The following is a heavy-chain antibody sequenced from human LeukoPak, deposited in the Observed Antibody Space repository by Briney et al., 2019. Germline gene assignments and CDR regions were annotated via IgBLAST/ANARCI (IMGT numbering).Heavy chain of an antibody. J-gene: IGHJ6*03. CDR1: GGTFSSYA. CDR3: ARSGCGYSSGCYYYYYYYMDV. D-gene: IGHD6-19*01. V-gene: IGHV1-69*06. Sequence: GASVKVSCKASGGTFSSYAISWVRQAPGQGLEWMGGIIPIFGTANYAQKFQGRVTITADKSTSTAYMELSSLRSEDTAVYYCARSGCGYSSGCYYYYYYYMDVWGKGTTVTVSS. CDR2: IIPIFGTA.